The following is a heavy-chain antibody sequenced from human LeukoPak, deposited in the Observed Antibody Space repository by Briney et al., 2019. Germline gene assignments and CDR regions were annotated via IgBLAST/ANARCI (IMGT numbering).Heavy chain of an antibody. D-gene: IGHD3-10*01. Sequence: SQTLSLTCAISGDSVSSNSAAWNWIRQSPSRGLEWLGRTYYRSKWYNDNAVSVKSRITINPDTSKNQFSLQLNSVTPEDTAVYYRARALWFGEHRGYFDYWGQGTLVTVSS. CDR2: TYYRSKWYN. CDR1: GDSVSSNSAA. V-gene: IGHV6-1*01. CDR3: ARALWFGEHRGYFDY. J-gene: IGHJ4*02.